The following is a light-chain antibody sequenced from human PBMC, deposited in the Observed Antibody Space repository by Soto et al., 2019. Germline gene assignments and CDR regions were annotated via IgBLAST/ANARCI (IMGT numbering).Light chain of an antibody. Sequence: DIQMTQSPSSLSASVGDRVTITCRSSQSIFNYLHWYQQKPGKAPEVLIYAVSSLQIGVPSRFAGSGSGTDFTLTITDLRPEDSATYYCQQTYSELVYTFGRGTKLEIK. CDR3: QQTYSELVYT. CDR1: QSIFNY. V-gene: IGKV1-39*01. J-gene: IGKJ2*01. CDR2: AVS.